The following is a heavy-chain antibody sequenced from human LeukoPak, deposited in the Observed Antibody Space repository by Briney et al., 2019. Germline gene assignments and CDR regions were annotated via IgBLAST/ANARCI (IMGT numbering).Heavy chain of an antibody. J-gene: IGHJ4*02. CDR1: GGSISSSNYY. CDR2: IYYSGST. V-gene: IGHV4-39*07. D-gene: IGHD3-10*01. CDR3: ASGPPELLWFGEAHPFDY. Sequence: SETLSLTCTVSGGSISSSNYYWGWIRQPPGKGLEWIGSIYYSGSTYYNPSLKSRVTISIDTSKNQFSLQLSSVTAVDTAVYYCASGPPELLWFGEAHPFDYWGQGTLVTVSS.